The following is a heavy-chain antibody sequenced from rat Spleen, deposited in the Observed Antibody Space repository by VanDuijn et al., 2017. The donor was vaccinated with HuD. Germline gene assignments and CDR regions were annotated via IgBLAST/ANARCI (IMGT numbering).Heavy chain of an antibody. J-gene: IGHJ2*01. V-gene: IGHV2S61*01. Sequence: QVQLKESGPSLVQPSQTLSLTCTVAGFSLTSYNVHWVRQPPGKGLEWMGVIWGNGNTNYNSALKSRLSISRDTSKSQVFLKMNNLQTEDTAMYFCARSVDYWGQGVMVTVSS. CDR2: IWGNGNT. CDR3: ARSVDY. CDR1: GFSLTSYN.